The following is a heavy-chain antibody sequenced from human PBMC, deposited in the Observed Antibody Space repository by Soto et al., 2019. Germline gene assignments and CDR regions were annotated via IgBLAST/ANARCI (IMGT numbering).Heavy chain of an antibody. V-gene: IGHV4-34*01. J-gene: IGHJ6*02. D-gene: IGHD3-22*01. CDR1: GGSFSGYY. CDR3: ARGHPSYDSSGYYSPTPYYYYYGMDV. Sequence: PSETLSLTCAVYGGSFSGYYWSWIRQPPGKGLEWIGEINHSGSTNYNPSLKSRVTISVDTSKNQFSLKLSSVTAADTAVYYCARGHPSYDSSGYYSPTPYYYYYGMDVWGQGTTVTVSS. CDR2: INHSGST.